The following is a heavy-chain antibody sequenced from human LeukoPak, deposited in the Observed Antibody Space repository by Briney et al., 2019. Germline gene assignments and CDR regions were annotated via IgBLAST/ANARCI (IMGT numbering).Heavy chain of an antibody. V-gene: IGHV3-13*04. CDR1: GFTFSNHD. Sequence: GGSLRLSCAASGFTFSNHDMHWVRQTIGKGLEWVSVIGTAGDTYYPGSVRGRFTISRENAKNSLYLQMNSLRVEDTALYYCARGADAAYDYWGQGTLVTVSS. CDR2: IGTAGDT. CDR3: ARGADAAYDY. D-gene: IGHD1-26*01. J-gene: IGHJ4*02.